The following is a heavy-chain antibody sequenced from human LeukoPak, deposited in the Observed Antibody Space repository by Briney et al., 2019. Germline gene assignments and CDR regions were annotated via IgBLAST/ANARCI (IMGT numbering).Heavy chain of an antibody. CDR1: GFTFSNYW. D-gene: IGHD3-10*01. Sequence: PGGSLRLSCAASGFTFSNYWMSWVRQAPGKGLEWVANIKQDGSEKYYVDSVKGRFTVSRDNAKNSLCLQMNSLRAEDTAVYYCARAVVTMIRGVIDYGMDVWGQGTTVTVSS. CDR2: IKQDGSEK. CDR3: ARAVVTMIRGVIDYGMDV. V-gene: IGHV3-7*01. J-gene: IGHJ6*02.